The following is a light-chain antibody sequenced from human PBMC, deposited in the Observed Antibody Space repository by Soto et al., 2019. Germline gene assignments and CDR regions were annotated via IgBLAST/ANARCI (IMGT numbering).Light chain of an antibody. CDR1: QSVSNNY. CDR3: QQYDNWPPFT. J-gene: IGKJ3*01. Sequence: EVVLTQSPGTLSLSPGERATLSCRASQSVSNNYLAWYQQKPGQAPRLLIYDTSNRATGIPARFSGSGSGTDFTLTISSLESEDFAVYYCQQYDNWPPFTFGPGAKVDIK. CDR2: DTS. V-gene: IGKV3-20*01.